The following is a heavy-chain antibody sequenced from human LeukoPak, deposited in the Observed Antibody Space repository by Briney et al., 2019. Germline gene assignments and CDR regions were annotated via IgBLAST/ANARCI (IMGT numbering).Heavy chain of an antibody. D-gene: IGHD6-13*01. CDR1: GFTFSSYA. CDR3: AKGTGRAAAGGFDY. CDR2: ISYDGSNK. Sequence: GGSLRLSCAASGFTFSSYAMHWVRQAPGKGLEWVAVISYDGSNKYYADSVKGRFTISRDNSKNTLYLQMNSLRAEDTAVYYCAKGTGRAAAGGFDYWGQGTLVTVSS. J-gene: IGHJ4*02. V-gene: IGHV3-30-3*01.